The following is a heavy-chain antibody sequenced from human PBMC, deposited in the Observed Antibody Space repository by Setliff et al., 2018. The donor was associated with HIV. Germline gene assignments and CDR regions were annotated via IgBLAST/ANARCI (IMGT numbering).Heavy chain of an antibody. CDR3: AKELGWKDGYFYYYMDV. CDR2: ISYDGSKT. V-gene: IGHV3-30*04. D-gene: IGHD1-1*01. CDR1: GFTFSGSA. Sequence: LRLSCAASGFTFSGSAVHWVRQASGRGLEWVAVISYDGSKTYYGDSAKGRFTISRDNPKNTVFLQMDSLRTEDTAVYYCAKELGWKDGYFYYYMDVWGKGTTVTVSS. J-gene: IGHJ6*03.